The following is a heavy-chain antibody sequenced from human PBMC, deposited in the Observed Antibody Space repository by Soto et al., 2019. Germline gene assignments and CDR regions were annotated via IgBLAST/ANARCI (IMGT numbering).Heavy chain of an antibody. CDR1: GFTFSSYE. CDR3: AREKIAAAAESDYYYYGMDV. J-gene: IGHJ6*02. CDR2: ISSSGSTI. V-gene: IGHV3-48*03. D-gene: IGHD6-13*01. Sequence: PGGSLRLSCAASGFTFSSYEMNWVRQAPGKGLEWVSYISSSGSTIYYADSVKGRFTISRDNAKNSLYLQMNSLRAEDTAVYYCAREKIAAAAESDYYYYGMDVWGQGTTVTVSS.